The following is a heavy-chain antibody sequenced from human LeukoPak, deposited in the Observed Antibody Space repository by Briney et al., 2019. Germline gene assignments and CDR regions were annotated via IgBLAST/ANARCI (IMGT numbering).Heavy chain of an antibody. CDR1: GYTFTSYD. J-gene: IGHJ4*02. Sequence: ASVKVSCKASGYTFTSYDINWVRQATGQGLEWMGWMNPNSGNTGYAQKFQGRVTITRNTSISTAYMELSSLRSEDTAVYYCASSRYDSSGYYGIIAYWGQGTLVTVSS. CDR2: MNPNSGNT. D-gene: IGHD3-22*01. V-gene: IGHV1-8*03. CDR3: ASSRYDSSGYYGIIAY.